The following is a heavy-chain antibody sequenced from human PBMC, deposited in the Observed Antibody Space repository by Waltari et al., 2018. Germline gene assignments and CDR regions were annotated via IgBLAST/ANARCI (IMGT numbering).Heavy chain of an antibody. V-gene: IGHV3-30*18. J-gene: IGHJ1*01. Sequence: QVQLVESGGGVVQPGRSLRLSCAASGFTFSSYGMHWVRQAHGQGLEGVAVISYDGSNKYYADSVKGRFTISRDNSKNTLYLQMNSLRAEDTAVYYCAKDSPDSSSGTQTAEYFQHWGQGTLVTVSS. D-gene: IGHD6-6*01. CDR3: AKDSPDSSSGTQTAEYFQH. CDR2: ISYDGSNK. CDR1: GFTFSSYG.